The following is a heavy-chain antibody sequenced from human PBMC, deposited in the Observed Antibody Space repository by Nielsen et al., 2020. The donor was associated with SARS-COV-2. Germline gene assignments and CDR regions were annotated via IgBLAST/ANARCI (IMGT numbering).Heavy chain of an antibody. D-gene: IGHD1-26*01. Sequence: ASVKVSCKASGYTFTSYDINWVRQATGQGLEWMGWMNPNSGNTGYAQKFQGRVTITRDTSASTAYMELSSLRSEDTAVYYCARVSGSYCDYWGQGTLVTVSS. V-gene: IGHV1-8*01. CDR3: ARVSGSYCDY. J-gene: IGHJ4*02. CDR1: GYTFTSYD. CDR2: MNPNSGNT.